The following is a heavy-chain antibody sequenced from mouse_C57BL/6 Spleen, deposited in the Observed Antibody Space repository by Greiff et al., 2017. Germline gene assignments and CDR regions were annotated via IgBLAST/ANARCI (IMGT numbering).Heavy chain of an antibody. Sequence: EVQGVESGGGLVQPGGSLSLSCAASGFTFTDYYMSWVRQPPGKALEWLGFIRNKANGYTTEYSASVKGRFTISRDNSQSILCLQMNALRAEDSATYYYARWGYGSRYGYVDVWGTGTTVTVSS. D-gene: IGHD1-1*01. J-gene: IGHJ1*03. CDR3: ARWGYGSRYGYVDV. CDR2: IRNKANGYTT. V-gene: IGHV7-3*01. CDR1: GFTFTDYY.